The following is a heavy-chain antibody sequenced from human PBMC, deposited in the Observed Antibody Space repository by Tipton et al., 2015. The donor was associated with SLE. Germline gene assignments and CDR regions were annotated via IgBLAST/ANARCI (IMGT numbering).Heavy chain of an antibody. Sequence: LSLTCTVSGGSLNSYYWNWIRLPPGKGLEWIGYIFYAGSTNYNPSLRSRVTISVDTAKNQFSLKLSSVTAADTAVYYCTRDRGGTGWPEYYFDYWGQGALVTVSS. CDR3: TRDRGGTGWPEYYFDY. V-gene: IGHV4-59*01. D-gene: IGHD6-19*01. J-gene: IGHJ4*02. CDR1: GGSLNSYY. CDR2: IFYAGST.